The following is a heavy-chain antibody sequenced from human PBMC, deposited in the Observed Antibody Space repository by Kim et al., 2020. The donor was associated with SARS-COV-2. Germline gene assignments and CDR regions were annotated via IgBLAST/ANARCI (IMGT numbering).Heavy chain of an antibody. CDR2: MWSDGINK. CDR3: AREEGYSHFWSGPRDH. D-gene: IGHD3-3*02. CDR1: GFTFSSFG. Sequence: GGSLRLSCAASGFTFSSFGMHWVRQAPGKGLEWVAVMWSDGINKYYADSVQGRFTISRDNSENTLYLQMNSLRAEDTAVHYCAREEGYSHFWSGPRDHWGQGTLVTVSS. J-gene: IGHJ4*02. V-gene: IGHV3-33*01.